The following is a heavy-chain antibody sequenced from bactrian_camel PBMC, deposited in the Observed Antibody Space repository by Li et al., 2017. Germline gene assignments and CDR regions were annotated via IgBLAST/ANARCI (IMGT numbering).Heavy chain of an antibody. Sequence: HVQLVESGGKSVQIGGSLRLSCQVSEYTYNGWCMGWFRQVPGNEREPLASIDSDGRTSVADSVKSRFTISQDNAKNSVWLDMSALEPEDTATYYCTADGTSTFCSGTYSLEYAYWGQGTQVTVS. CDR1: EYTYNGWC. J-gene: IGHJ4*01. CDR2: IDSDGRT. D-gene: IGHD2*01. CDR3: TADGTSTFCSGTYSLEYAY. V-gene: IGHV3S53*01.